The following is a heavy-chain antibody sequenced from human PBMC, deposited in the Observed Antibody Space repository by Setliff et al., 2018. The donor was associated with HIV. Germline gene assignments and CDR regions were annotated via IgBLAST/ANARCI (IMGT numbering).Heavy chain of an antibody. Sequence: ASVKVSCKASGYTFTSYYMHWVRQAPGQGLEWMGIINPSGGSTSYAQKFQGRVTMTRDTSTSTVYMELSSLRSEDTAVYYCARGPRRSPQRRYYGMDVWGQGTTVTVSS. CDR2: INPSGGST. D-gene: IGHD2-21*02. CDR1: GYTFTSYY. V-gene: IGHV1-46*01. CDR3: ARGPRRSPQRRYYGMDV. J-gene: IGHJ6*02.